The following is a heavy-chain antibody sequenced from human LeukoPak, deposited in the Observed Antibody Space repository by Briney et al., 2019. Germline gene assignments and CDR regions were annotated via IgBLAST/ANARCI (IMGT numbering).Heavy chain of an antibody. V-gene: IGHV3-21*06. CDR2: IGATGSDR. Sequence: GGSLRLSCTASGLTFSTSGFNWVRQAPGKGREWVASIGATGSDRYHADSITGRFTISTDNAHNFLYLQMNSLRAEDTAVYYCATETNGRHYDYWGQGTLLTVSS. CDR1: GLTFSTSG. CDR3: ATETNGRHYDY. D-gene: IGHD1-14*01. J-gene: IGHJ4*02.